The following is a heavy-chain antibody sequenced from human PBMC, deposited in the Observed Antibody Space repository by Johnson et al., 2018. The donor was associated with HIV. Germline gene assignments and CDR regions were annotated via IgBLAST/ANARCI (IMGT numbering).Heavy chain of an antibody. CDR2: IKQDGSEK. V-gene: IGHV3-7*01. Sequence: EVQLVESGGGVVRPGRSLRLSCAASGFTFSSYWMSWVRQAPGKGLEWVANIKQDGSEKYYVDSVKGRFTISRDNAKNSLYLQMNSLRAEDTAVYYCARVRPNPTVTTRGAAFDIWGQGTMVTVSS. CDR3: ARVRPNPTVTTRGAAFDI. CDR1: GFTFSSYW. J-gene: IGHJ3*02. D-gene: IGHD4-17*01.